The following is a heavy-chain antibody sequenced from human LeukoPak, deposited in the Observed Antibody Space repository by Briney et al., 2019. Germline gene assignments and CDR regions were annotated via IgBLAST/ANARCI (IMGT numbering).Heavy chain of an antibody. V-gene: IGHV3-30*18. Sequence: GGSLRLSCAASGFTFSSYGMHWVRQAPGKGLEWVAVISYDGSNKYYADSVKGRFTISRDNSKNTLYLQMNSLRAEDTAVYYCAKDSNEWFPAWGLGYFDYWGQGTLVTVSS. CDR1: GFTFSSYG. D-gene: IGHD3-3*01. CDR2: ISYDGSNK. J-gene: IGHJ4*02. CDR3: AKDSNEWFPAWGLGYFDY.